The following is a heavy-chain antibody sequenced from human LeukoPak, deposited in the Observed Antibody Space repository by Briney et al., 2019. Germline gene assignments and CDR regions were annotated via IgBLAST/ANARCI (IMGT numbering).Heavy chain of an antibody. Sequence: GASVKVSCKASGYTFTSYYMHWVRQAPGQGLEWMGIINPNGGSTSYAQKFQGRVTMTRDTSTSTVYMELSSLRSEDTAVYYCARDWTTDGSGSYFYGMDVWGQGTTVTVSS. V-gene: IGHV1-46*01. CDR1: GYTFTSYY. D-gene: IGHD3-10*01. J-gene: IGHJ6*02. CDR2: INPNGGST. CDR3: ARDWTTDGSGSYFYGMDV.